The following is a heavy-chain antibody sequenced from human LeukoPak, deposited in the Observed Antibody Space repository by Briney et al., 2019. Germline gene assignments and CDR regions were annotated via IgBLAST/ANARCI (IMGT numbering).Heavy chain of an antibody. Sequence: PGGSLRLSCAASGLNFNDYDMGWVRQAPGKGLEWVAVIWDDGSNKYYAESVKGRFTISRDISKNMLYLQMNSLRVEDTAVYYCAKERGGQDWDFDLWGRGTLVTVSS. CDR2: IWDDGSNK. V-gene: IGHV3-33*06. CDR1: GLNFNDYD. J-gene: IGHJ2*01. CDR3: AKERGGQDWDFDL. D-gene: IGHD3-10*01.